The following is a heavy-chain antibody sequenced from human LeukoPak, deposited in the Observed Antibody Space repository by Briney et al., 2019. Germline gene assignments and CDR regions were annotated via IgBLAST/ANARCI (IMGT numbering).Heavy chain of an antibody. D-gene: IGHD1-26*01. CDR1: GFTFDDYG. V-gene: IGHV3-20*04. CDR3: ASSVGAYPLGMDV. CDR2: INWDGRST. Sequence: GGSLRLSCAASGFTFDDYGMSWVRQVPGKGLEWVSGINWDGRSTKYADSVKGRFTISRDNSKNTLYLQMNSLRAEDTAVYYCASSVGAYPLGMDVWGQGTTVTVSS. J-gene: IGHJ6*02.